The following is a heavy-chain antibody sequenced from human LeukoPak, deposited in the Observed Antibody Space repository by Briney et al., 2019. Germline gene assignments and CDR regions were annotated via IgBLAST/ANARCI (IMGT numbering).Heavy chain of an antibody. Sequence: SETLSLTCSVSGGSISRSSYYWGWIRQPPGKGLEWIGSVYYSGNTYYNPSLKSRLTISVDTSKNQFSLKLSSVTAADTAVYYCASQGGYSYGYYYYMDVGGKGTTVTVSS. V-gene: IGHV4-39*01. CDR1: GGSISRSSYY. J-gene: IGHJ6*03. D-gene: IGHD5-18*01. CDR3: ASQGGYSYGYYYYMDV. CDR2: VYYSGNT.